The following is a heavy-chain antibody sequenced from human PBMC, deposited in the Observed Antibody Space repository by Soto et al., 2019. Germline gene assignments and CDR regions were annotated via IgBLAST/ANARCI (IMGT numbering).Heavy chain of an antibody. Sequence: QVQLVQSGAEVKKPGSSVKVSCKASGGTFSSYTISWVRQAPGQGLEWMGRIIPILGIANYAQKFQGRVTITADKSTSTAYMELSSLRSEDTAGYYFAREEYYYGSGAFFDYWGQGTLVTVSS. CDR2: IIPILGIA. J-gene: IGHJ4*02. D-gene: IGHD3-10*01. V-gene: IGHV1-69*08. CDR1: GGTFSSYT. CDR3: AREEYYYGSGAFFDY.